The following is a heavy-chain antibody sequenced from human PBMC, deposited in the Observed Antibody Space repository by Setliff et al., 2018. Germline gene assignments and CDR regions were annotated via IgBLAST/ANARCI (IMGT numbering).Heavy chain of an antibody. V-gene: IGHV1-18*01. J-gene: IGHJ4*02. Sequence: ASVKVSCKASGYAFSDYGVTWVRQAPGQGLEWVGWISPHTGNTYYAPNFEGRVSLTTDTSTSTAYMELRSLRSDDTAVYHCSRLVRFCTKTVCQRLSGEDCWGQGTLVTVS. CDR1: GYAFSDYG. D-gene: IGHD2-8*01. CDR3: SRLVRFCTKTVCQRLSGEDC. CDR2: ISPHTGNT.